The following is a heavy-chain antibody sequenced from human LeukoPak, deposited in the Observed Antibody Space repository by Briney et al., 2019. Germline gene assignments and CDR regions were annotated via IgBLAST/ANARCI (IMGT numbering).Heavy chain of an antibody. V-gene: IGHV1-46*01. CDR1: GYTFTSYY. CDR2: INPSGGST. J-gene: IGHJ6*02. Sequence: GASVTVSCKASGYTFTSYYMHWVRQAPGQGLEWMGIINPSGGSTSYAQKFQGRVTMTRDTSTSTVYMELSSLRSADTAVYYCARDVNGAGYYYGMDVWGQGTTVTVSS. D-gene: IGHD1-26*01. CDR3: ARDVNGAGYYYGMDV.